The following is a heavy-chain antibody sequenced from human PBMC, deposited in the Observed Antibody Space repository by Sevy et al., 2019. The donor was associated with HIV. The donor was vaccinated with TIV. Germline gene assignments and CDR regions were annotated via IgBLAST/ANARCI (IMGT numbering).Heavy chain of an antibody. CDR1: GFTFGSYT. D-gene: IGHD3-22*01. J-gene: IGHJ4*02. V-gene: IGHV3-30-3*01. CDR2: ISQTYDGSKK. CDR3: GRDNSGYFFFDY. Sequence: GGSLRLSCAASGFTFGSYTLHWVRQAPGKGLEWVALISQTYDGSKKYYIDTVQGRFTISRDNSKNPLYLQMDSLRPEDTAVYYCGRDNSGYFFFDYWGQRTLVTISS.